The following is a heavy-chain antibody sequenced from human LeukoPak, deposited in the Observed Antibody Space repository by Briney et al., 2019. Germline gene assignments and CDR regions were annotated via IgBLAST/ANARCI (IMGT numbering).Heavy chain of an antibody. D-gene: IGHD2-21*02. V-gene: IGHV3-21*01. CDR1: GYSFSSYT. J-gene: IGHJ4*02. CDR2: ISSSSTYI. CDR3: ARDGRCGGDCYAS. Sequence: GGSLRLSCAASGYSFSSYTMNWVRQAPGKGLEWVSIISSSSTYIYYADSVKGRFTISRDNAKNALYLQMNSLRVEDTAVYYCARDGRCGGDCYASWGQGTLVTVSS.